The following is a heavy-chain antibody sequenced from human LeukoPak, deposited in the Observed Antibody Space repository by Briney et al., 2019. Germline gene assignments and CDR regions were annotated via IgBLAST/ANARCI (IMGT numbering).Heavy chain of an antibody. V-gene: IGHV3-11*03. J-gene: IGHJ4*02. D-gene: IGHD1-26*01. CDR1: GFXLSDYY. CDR3: ARGTYYCFDD. CDR2: IGNXNSNT. Sequence: GGSVRLSCAVSGFXLSDYYMXWXXXAPGXXXXXXXYIGNXNSNTMYAASVKGSFTISRDNAKNSLYLKMNSLRAEDTAVYYCARGTYYCFDDWGQGMLVTVSS.